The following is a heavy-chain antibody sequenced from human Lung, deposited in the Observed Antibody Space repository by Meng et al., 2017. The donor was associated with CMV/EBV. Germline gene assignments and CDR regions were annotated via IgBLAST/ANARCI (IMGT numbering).Heavy chain of an antibody. J-gene: IGHJ6*01. V-gene: IGHV3-48*03. CDR3: ARDKSGPFTIPYYYYGMDV. Sequence: GGSLRLSCAASGFTFRSYEMNWVRQAPGMGLEWVSYISSSGDIIYYADSVKGRFSISRDNAKNSLYLQMSSLRADDTAVYYCARDKSGPFTIPYYYYGMDVWXQGHXVTVDS. D-gene: IGHD3-3*01. CDR1: GFTFRSYE. CDR2: ISSSGDII.